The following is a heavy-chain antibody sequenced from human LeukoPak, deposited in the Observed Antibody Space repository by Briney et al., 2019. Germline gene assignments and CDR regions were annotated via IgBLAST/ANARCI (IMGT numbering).Heavy chain of an antibody. CDR3: ARDSAP. V-gene: IGHV3-30*02. CDR2: ILYDGSNK. CDR1: GFTFSSYG. Sequence: GGSLRLSCAASGFTFSSYGIHWVRQAPGKGLEWVAFILYDGSNKYYADSVKGRFTISRDNAKNSLYLQMNSLRAEDTAVYYCARDSAPWGQGTMVTVSS. J-gene: IGHJ3*01.